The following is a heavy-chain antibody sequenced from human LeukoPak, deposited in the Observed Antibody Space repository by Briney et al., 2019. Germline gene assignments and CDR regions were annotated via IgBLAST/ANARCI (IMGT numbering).Heavy chain of an antibody. CDR2: ISGSGGST. J-gene: IGHJ4*02. V-gene: IGHV3-23*01. D-gene: IGHD3-16*02. Sequence: PGGSLRLSCAASGFTFSSYALSWVRQAPGKGLEWVSGISGSGGSTYYADSVKGRFTISRDNSKNTLYLQMNSLRAEDTAVYYCAKEGNMTTFGGVIVAFDYWGQGTLVTVSS. CDR3: AKEGNMTTFGGVIVAFDY. CDR1: GFTFSSYA.